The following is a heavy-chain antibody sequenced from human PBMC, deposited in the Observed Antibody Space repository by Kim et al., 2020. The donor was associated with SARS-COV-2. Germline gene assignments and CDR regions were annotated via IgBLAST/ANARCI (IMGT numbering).Heavy chain of an antibody. CDR3: ARDVYGGLFDY. D-gene: IGHD4-17*01. Sequence: SETLSLTCTVSGGSISSGGYYWSWIRQHPGKGLEWIGYIYYSGSTYYNPSLKSRVTISVDTSKNQFSLKLSSVTAADTAVYYCARDVYGGLFDYWGQGTLVTVSS. J-gene: IGHJ4*02. CDR1: GGSISSGGYY. CDR2: IYYSGST. V-gene: IGHV4-31*03.